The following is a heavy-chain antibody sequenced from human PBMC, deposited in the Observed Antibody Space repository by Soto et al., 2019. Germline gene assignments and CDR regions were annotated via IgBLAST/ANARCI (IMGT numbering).Heavy chain of an antibody. J-gene: IGHJ4*02. CDR2: IYSGGST. D-gene: IGHD3-9*01. CDR1: GFTVSSNY. Sequence: GGSLRLSCAASGFTVSSNYMSWVRQAPGKGLEWVSVIYSGGSTYYADSVKGRFTISRDNSKNTLYLQMNSLRAEDTAVYYCARGSFDWLLYSVYWGQGTLVTVSS. V-gene: IGHV3-66*01. CDR3: ARGSFDWLLYSVY.